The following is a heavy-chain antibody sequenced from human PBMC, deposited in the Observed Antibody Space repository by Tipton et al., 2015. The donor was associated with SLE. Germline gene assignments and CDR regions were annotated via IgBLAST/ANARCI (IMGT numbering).Heavy chain of an antibody. CDR1: GGTFTNYA. CDR3: SAASSPRDYYIDV. V-gene: IGHV1-69*06. J-gene: IGHJ6*03. Sequence: QLVQSGPEVKKPGSSVRVSCKTSGGTFTNYAFNWVRQAPGQGLEWVGKIVPLFGTTDYAPNFQGRVTFTADKSTKTAYMEVSSLTSADSAVYYCSAASSPRDYYIDVWGKGTAVSVSS. CDR2: IVPLFGTT. D-gene: IGHD2-2*01.